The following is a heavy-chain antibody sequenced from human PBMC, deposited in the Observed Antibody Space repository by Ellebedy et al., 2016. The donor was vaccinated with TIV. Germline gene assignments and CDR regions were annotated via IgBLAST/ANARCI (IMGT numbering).Heavy chain of an antibody. Sequence: MPGGSLRLSCTVSGGSISSYYWSWIRQPPGKGLEWIGYIYYSGSTNYNPSLKSRVTISVDTSKNQLSLKLSSVTAADTAVYYCATGPNQDFFDYWGQGTLVTVSS. J-gene: IGHJ4*02. CDR3: ATGPNQDFFDY. D-gene: IGHD1-14*01. CDR2: IYYSGST. CDR1: GGSISSYY. V-gene: IGHV4-59*01.